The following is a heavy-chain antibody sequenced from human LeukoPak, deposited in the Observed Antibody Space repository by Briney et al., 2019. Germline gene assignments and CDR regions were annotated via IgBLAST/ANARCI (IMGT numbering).Heavy chain of an antibody. CDR2: IYYSGST. V-gene: IGHV4-39*07. Sequence: PSETLSLTCTVSGGSISSSSYYWGWLRQPPGKGLEWIGSIYYSGSTYYNPSLKSRVTISVDTSKNQFSLKLSSVTAADTAVYYCARVSESKLELHPDYWGQGTLVTVSS. CDR1: GGSISSSSYY. CDR3: ARVSESKLELHPDY. J-gene: IGHJ4*02. D-gene: IGHD1-7*01.